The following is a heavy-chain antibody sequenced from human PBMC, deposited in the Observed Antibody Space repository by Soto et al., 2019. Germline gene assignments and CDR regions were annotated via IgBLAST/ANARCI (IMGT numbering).Heavy chain of an antibody. V-gene: IGHV3-33*01. D-gene: IGHD4-17*01. J-gene: IGHJ3*02. Sequence: GGSLRLSCAASGFTFSSYGMHWVRQAPGKGLEWVAVIWYDGSNKYYADSVKGRFTISRDNSKNTLYLQMNSLRAEDTAVYYCARDRHGVYPDAFDIWGQGTMVTVSS. CDR3: ARDRHGVYPDAFDI. CDR2: IWYDGSNK. CDR1: GFTFSSYG.